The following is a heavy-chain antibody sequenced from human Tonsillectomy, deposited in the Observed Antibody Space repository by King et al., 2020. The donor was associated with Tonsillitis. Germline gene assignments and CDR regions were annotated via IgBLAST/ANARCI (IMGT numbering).Heavy chain of an antibody. CDR2: ISSSSSYT. J-gene: IGHJ6*03. Sequence: VQLVESGGGLVKPGGSLRLSCAASGFTFSDYYMSWIRQAPGKGLEWVSYISSSSSYTNYADSLKGRFTISRDNAKNSLYLQMKSLRAADTAVYYCARDRLGSNMDVWGKGTTVTVSS. CDR1: GFTFSDYY. V-gene: IGHV3-11*05. CDR3: ARDRLGSNMDV. D-gene: IGHD4-17*01.